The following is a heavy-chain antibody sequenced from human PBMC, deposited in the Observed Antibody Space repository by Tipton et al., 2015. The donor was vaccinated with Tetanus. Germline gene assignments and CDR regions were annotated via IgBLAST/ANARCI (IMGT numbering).Heavy chain of an antibody. CDR2: IIPIFGTA. CDR3: ARDREDTVTSPNAFDI. CDR1: GGTFSSYA. D-gene: IGHD4-11*01. Sequence: QVQLVQSRPEVKKPGSSVKVSCKASGGTFSSYAISWVRQAPGQGLEWMGGIIPIFGTANYAQKFQGRVTITADESTSTAYMELSSLRSEDTAVYYCARDREDTVTSPNAFDIWGQGTMVTVSS. J-gene: IGHJ3*02. V-gene: IGHV1-69*01.